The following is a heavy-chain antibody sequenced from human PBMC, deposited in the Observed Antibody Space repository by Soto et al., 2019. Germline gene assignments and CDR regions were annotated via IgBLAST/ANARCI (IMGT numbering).Heavy chain of an antibody. CDR3: ARAIYGSGSYYNGGGRNYYMDV. CDR2: IYYSGST. CDR1: GGSISSGGYY. D-gene: IGHD3-10*01. J-gene: IGHJ6*03. V-gene: IGHV4-31*03. Sequence: SESLSLTCTVSGGSISSGGYYWSWIRQHPGKGLEWIGYIYYSGSTYYNPSLKSRVTISVDTSKNQFSLKLSSVTAADTAVYYCARAIYGSGSYYNGGGRNYYMDVWGKGTTVTVS.